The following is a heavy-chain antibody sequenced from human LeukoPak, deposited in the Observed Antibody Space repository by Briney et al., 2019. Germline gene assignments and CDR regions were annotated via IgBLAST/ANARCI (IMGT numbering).Heavy chain of an antibody. CDR2: IYYSGNT. V-gene: IGHV4-39*07. D-gene: IGHD6-6*01. CDR3: ARAMSIAARLQTIFDY. CDR1: GDSIRSRSYY. Sequence: SETLSLTCTVSGDSIRSRSYYWAWIRQPPGKGLEWIGTIYYSGNTYLNPSLKSRVTISVDTSKNQFSLNLTSVTAADTAVYYCARAMSIAARLQTIFDYWGQGTLVTVSS. J-gene: IGHJ4*02.